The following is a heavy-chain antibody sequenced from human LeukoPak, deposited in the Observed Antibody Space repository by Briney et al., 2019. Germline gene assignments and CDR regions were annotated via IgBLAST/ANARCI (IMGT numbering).Heavy chain of an antibody. CDR2: IYPGDSDT. Sequence: GESLKISCKGSGYSFTSHWIGWVRQMPGKGLEWMGIIYPGDSDTRYSPSFQGQVTISVDKSTNTAYLHWKSLKASDTAMYYCARGDVVRGVSWFDSWGQGALVTVSS. J-gene: IGHJ5*01. CDR3: ARGDVVRGVSWFDS. V-gene: IGHV5-51*01. D-gene: IGHD2-21*02. CDR1: GYSFTSHW.